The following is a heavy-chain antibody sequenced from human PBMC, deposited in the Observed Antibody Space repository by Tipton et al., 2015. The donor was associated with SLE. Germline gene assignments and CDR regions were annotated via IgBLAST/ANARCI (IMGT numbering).Heavy chain of an antibody. V-gene: IGHV3-30*04. CDR1: GFTFSSCA. D-gene: IGHD5-12*01. CDR2: ISYDGSNK. J-gene: IGHJ3*02. CDR3: ARAGGYDWEAFDI. Sequence: SLRLSCAASGFTFSSCAMHWVRQAPGKGLEWVAVISYDGSNKYYADSVKGRFTISRDNSKNTLYLQMNSLIAEDTAVYYCARAGGYDWEAFDIWGQGTMVTVSS.